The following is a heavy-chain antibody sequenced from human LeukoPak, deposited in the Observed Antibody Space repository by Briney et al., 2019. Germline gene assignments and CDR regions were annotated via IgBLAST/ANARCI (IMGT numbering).Heavy chain of an antibody. D-gene: IGHD3-22*01. CDR1: GGTFSSYA. V-gene: IGHV1-69*04. CDR2: IIPILGIA. Sequence: SVKVSCKASGGTFSSYAISWVRQAPGQGLEWMGRIIPILGIANYAQEFQGRVTITADKSTSTAYMELSSLRSEDTAVYYCAAYYYDSSGYYYFDYWGQGTLVTVSS. CDR3: AAYYYDSSGYYYFDY. J-gene: IGHJ4*02.